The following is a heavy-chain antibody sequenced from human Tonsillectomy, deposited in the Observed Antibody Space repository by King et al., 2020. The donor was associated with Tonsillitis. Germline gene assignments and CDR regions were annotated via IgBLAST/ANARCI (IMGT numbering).Heavy chain of an antibody. D-gene: IGHD6-19*01. Sequence: VQLQESGPGLVKPSETLSLTCTVSGGSISSYCWSWIRQPPGKGLEWIGYIYYSGSTNYNPSLKSRVTISVDTSKNQFSLKLSSVTAADTAVYYCARSAAVAGSAGAFDYWGQGTLVTVSS. CDR2: IYYSGST. CDR1: GGSISSYC. V-gene: IGHV4-59*01. J-gene: IGHJ4*02. CDR3: ARSAAVAGSAGAFDY.